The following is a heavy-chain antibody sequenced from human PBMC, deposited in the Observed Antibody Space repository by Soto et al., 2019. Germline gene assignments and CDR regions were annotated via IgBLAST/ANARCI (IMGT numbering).Heavy chain of an antibody. J-gene: IGHJ5*02. CDR3: ARDHDIFRFDP. D-gene: IGHD3-9*01. V-gene: IGHV4-30-4*01. Sequence: QVQLQESGPGLVKPSQTLSLTCTVSGGSISSGDYYWSWIRQPPGKGLEWIGYIYYSGSTYYNPSFTSQVTISVDTSKNQFSLTLSSVTAADTAVYYCARDHDIFRFDPWGQGTLVTVSS. CDR1: GGSISSGDYY. CDR2: IYYSGST.